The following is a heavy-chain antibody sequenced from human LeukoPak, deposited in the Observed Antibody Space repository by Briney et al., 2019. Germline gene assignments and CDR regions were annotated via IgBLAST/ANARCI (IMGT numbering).Heavy chain of an antibody. V-gene: IGHV3-48*01. J-gene: IGHJ5*02. CDR3: ARGGIYDYSNSNWFDP. Sequence: GGSLRLSCAASGFTFSSYSMNWVRQAPGKGLEWVSYISSSSSTIYYADSVKGRFTISRDNAKNSLYLQMNSLRAEDTAVYYCARGGIYDYSNSNWFDPWGQGTLVTVSS. D-gene: IGHD4-11*01. CDR2: ISSSSSTI. CDR1: GFTFSSYS.